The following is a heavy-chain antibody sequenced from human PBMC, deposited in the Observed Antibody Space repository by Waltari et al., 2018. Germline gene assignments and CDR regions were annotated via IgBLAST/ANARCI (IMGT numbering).Heavy chain of an antibody. D-gene: IGHD6-25*01. CDR3: VLYSSEFLGDC. J-gene: IGHJ4*02. CDR2: INMGGTIT. Sequence: QLVESGGGLVQPGGSLRLSFAASGFTFGNYWMLWVRQARGKGLVSVAHINMGGTITNYPDSVKGRFTISRDNAKNTLFLQMNSLIAEDTAVYYCVLYSSEFLGDCWGQGTLVTVSS. V-gene: IGHV3-74*01. CDR1: GFTFGNYW.